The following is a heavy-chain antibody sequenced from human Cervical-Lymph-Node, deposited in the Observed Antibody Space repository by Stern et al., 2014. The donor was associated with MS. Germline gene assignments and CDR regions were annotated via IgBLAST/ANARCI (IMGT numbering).Heavy chain of an antibody. V-gene: IGHV6-1*01. CDR2: TYYMSKWYN. Sequence: QVQLQQSGPGLVKPSQTLSLTCAISGDSVSSSSAAWNWIRQSPSSGLEWLGRTYYMSKWYNNYVVSVKSRITINPDTSKNQFSLQLNSVTPEDTAVYYCAREGSSSFDYWGQGTLVTVPS. J-gene: IGHJ4*02. CDR1: GDSVSSSSAA. CDR3: AREGSSSFDY. D-gene: IGHD6-6*01.